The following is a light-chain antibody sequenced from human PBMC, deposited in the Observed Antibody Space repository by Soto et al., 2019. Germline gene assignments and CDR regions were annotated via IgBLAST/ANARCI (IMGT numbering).Light chain of an antibody. J-gene: IGKJ1*01. CDR3: QEYNSYWT. CDR2: AAS. Sequence: DIQMTQSPSSLSASVGDRVTITCQASQDISNYLNWYRQKPGKAPKLLIYAASSLQSGVPSRFSGSGSGTEFTLTISSLQPDDFGTYYCQEYNSYWTFGQGTKVDIK. V-gene: IGKV1-16*01. CDR1: QDISNY.